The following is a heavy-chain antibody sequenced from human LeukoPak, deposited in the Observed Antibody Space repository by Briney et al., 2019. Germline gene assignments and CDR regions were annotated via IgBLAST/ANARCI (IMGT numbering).Heavy chain of an antibody. V-gene: IGHV1-46*03. CDR3: ARGAIRAFDY. J-gene: IGHJ4*02. CDR2: INPSGGST. CDR1: GYTFTCYY. Sequence: ASVKVSCKASGYTFTCYYMHGVRQAPGQGLEWMGIINPSGGSTSYAQKFQGRVTMTRDTSTSTVDMELSSLRSEDTAVYYCARGAIRAFDYWGQGTLVTVSS. D-gene: IGHD2-2*02.